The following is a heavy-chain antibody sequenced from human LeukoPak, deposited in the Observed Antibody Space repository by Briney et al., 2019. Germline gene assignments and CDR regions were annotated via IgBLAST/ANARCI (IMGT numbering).Heavy chain of an antibody. D-gene: IGHD6-19*01. J-gene: IGHJ6*03. V-gene: IGHV4-38-2*02. CDR1: GYSISSDYY. Sequence: PSETLSLTCTVSGYSISSDYYWGWIRQPPGKGLEWIGFIYHSGSTYYNPSLKSRVTISVDTSKNQFSLKLSSVTAADTAVYYCARLRAVAKRIGPGYYYYMDVWGKGTTVTISS. CDR2: IYHSGST. CDR3: ARLRAVAKRIGPGYYYYMDV.